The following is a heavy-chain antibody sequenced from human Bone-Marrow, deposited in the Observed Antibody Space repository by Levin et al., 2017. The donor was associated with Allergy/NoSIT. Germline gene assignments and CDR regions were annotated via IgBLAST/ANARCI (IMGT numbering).Heavy chain of an antibody. D-gene: IGHD1-26*01. V-gene: IGHV3-23*01. CDR1: GFTFSNYA. J-gene: IGHJ3*01. CDR2: VSGSAAIT. Sequence: GGSLRLSCAATGFTFSNYALSWVRQAPGKGLEWVSTVSGSAAITYYADSVKGRFTISRDNSKNTLYLQMNSLRAADTAKYYCAKGQWSGSRGGAFDLWGQGTMVTVSS. CDR3: AKGQWSGSRGGAFDL.